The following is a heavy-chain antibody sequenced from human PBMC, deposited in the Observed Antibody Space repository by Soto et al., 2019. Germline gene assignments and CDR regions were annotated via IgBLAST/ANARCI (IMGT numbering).Heavy chain of an antibody. J-gene: IGHJ4*02. V-gene: IGHV5-51*01. CDR1: GYSFTSYW. CDR2: IYPGDSDT. D-gene: IGHD3-3*01. CDR3: ARQPYYDFWSGYYNFDY. Sequence: GESLKISCKGSGYSFTSYWIGWVRQMPGKGLEWMGIIYPGDSDTRYSPSFQGQVTISADKSISTAYLQWSSLKASDTAMYYCARQPYYDFWSGYYNFDYWGQGTLVTVSS.